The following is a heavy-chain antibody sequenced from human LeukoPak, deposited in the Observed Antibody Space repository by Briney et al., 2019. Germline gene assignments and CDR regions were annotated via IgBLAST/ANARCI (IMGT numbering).Heavy chain of an antibody. CDR2: INHSGST. Sequence: PSETLSLTCVVYGGSFSGYYWSWIRQPPGKGLEWIGEINHSGSTNYNPSLKSRVTISVDTSKNQFSLKLSSVTAADTAVYYCARQLWYYDSSGYYYGRHLGHYYYMDVWGKGTTVTISS. CDR1: GGSFSGYY. J-gene: IGHJ6*03. CDR3: ARQLWYYDSSGYYYGRHLGHYYYMDV. V-gene: IGHV4-34*01. D-gene: IGHD3-22*01.